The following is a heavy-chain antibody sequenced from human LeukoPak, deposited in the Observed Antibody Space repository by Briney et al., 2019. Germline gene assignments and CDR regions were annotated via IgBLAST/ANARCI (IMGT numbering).Heavy chain of an antibody. J-gene: IGHJ4*02. Sequence: ASVTVSCKASGYTFTGYYMHWVRQAPGQGLEWMGWINPNSGGTNYAQKFQGRVTMTRDTSISTAYMELSRLRSDDTAVYYCARDSSSGWPKYYFDYWGQGTLVTVSS. V-gene: IGHV1-2*02. D-gene: IGHD6-19*01. CDR2: INPNSGGT. CDR3: ARDSSSGWPKYYFDY. CDR1: GYTFTGYY.